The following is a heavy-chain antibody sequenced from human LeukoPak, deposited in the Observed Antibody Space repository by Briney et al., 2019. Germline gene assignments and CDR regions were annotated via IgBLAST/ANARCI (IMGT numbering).Heavy chain of an antibody. D-gene: IGHD2-15*01. V-gene: IGHV1-24*01. CDR1: GYTLTELS. CDR2: FGPEDGET. CDR3: ARGNGICSGGSCYGY. Sequence: ASVKVSCKVSGYTLTELSMHWVRQAPGKGLEWMGGFGPEDGETIYAQKFQGRVTMTEDTSTDTAYMELSSLRSEDTAVYYCARGNGICSGGSCYGYWGQGTLVTVSS. J-gene: IGHJ4*02.